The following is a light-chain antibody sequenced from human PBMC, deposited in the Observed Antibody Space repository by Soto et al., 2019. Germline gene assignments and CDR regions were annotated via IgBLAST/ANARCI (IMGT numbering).Light chain of an antibody. Sequence: QSALTQPASVSGSPGQSITISCTATSGGIGNYNLVSWYQQHPVKAPRLMIYEGSKRPSGVSNRFSGSKSGNTASLTIAGLQAEDEAHYYCCSYAGSNTWVFGGGTKLTVL. CDR3: CSYAGSNTWV. CDR2: EGS. V-gene: IGLV2-23*01. J-gene: IGLJ3*02. CDR1: SGGIGNYNL.